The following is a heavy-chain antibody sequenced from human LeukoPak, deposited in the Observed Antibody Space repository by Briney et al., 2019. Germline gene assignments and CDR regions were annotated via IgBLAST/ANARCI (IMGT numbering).Heavy chain of an antibody. Sequence: ASVKVSCKASGYTFTGYYMHWVRQAPGQGLEWMGWINPNSGGTNYAQKSQGRVTMTRDTSISTAYMELSRLRSDDTAVYYCVSSIAARPSDYWGQGTLVTVSS. CDR3: VSSIAARPSDY. CDR2: INPNSGGT. CDR1: GYTFTGYY. D-gene: IGHD6-6*01. V-gene: IGHV1-2*02. J-gene: IGHJ4*02.